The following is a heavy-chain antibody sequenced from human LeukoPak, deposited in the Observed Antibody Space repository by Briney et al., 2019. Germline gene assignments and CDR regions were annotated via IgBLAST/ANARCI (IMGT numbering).Heavy chain of an antibody. CDR3: ARNPTPSRYCSSTSCSSYFDY. Sequence: ASVKVSCKASGYTFTSYAMHRVRQAPGQRLEWMGWINAGNGNTKYSQKFQGRVTITRDTSASTAYMELSSLRSEDTAVYYCARNPTPSRYCSSTSCSSYFDYWGQGTLVTVSS. D-gene: IGHD2-2*01. V-gene: IGHV1-3*01. J-gene: IGHJ4*02. CDR1: GYTFTSYA. CDR2: INAGNGNT.